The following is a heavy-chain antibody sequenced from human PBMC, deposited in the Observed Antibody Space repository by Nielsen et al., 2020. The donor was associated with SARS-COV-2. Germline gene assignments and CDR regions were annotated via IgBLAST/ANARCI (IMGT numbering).Heavy chain of an antibody. CDR1: AFTVSSHY. V-gene: IGHV3-53*01. CDR3: AREGIAARARAFDI. CDR2: IYSGGST. J-gene: IGHJ3*02. D-gene: IGHD6-6*01. Sequence: SLKISCAASAFTVSSHYMSWVRQAPGTGLEWVSVIYSGGSTYYADSVKGRFTISRDNSKNTLYLQMNSLRAEDTAVYYCAREGIAARARAFDIWGQGTMVTVSS.